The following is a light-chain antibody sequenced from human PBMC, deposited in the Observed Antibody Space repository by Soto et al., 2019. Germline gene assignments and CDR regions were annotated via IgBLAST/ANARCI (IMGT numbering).Light chain of an antibody. CDR3: QSYDTSLSGSYV. J-gene: IGLJ1*01. V-gene: IGLV1-40*01. Sequence: VLTQPPPVSGAPGHRVTISCAGGSSNIRAHFDVHWYQQVPGTAPKLLIYANSNRPSGVPDRFSGSKSGTSASLVITGLQADDVADYFCQSYDTSLSGSYVFGTGTKVTVL. CDR2: ANS. CDR1: SSNIRAHFD.